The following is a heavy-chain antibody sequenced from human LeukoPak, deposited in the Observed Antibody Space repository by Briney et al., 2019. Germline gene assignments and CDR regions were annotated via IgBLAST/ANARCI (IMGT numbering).Heavy chain of an antibody. Sequence: SETLSLTCTVSGGSISSSSYYWGWIRQPPGRGLECIGNIYSSGTTYYNPSLKSRVTISIGTSRSQFSLRLSSVTAADTAVYYCARVRAVAGRGYLDYWGQGTLVTVSS. V-gene: IGHV4-39*01. D-gene: IGHD6-19*01. CDR3: ARVRAVAGRGYLDY. CDR1: GGSISSSSYY. J-gene: IGHJ4*02. CDR2: IYSSGTT.